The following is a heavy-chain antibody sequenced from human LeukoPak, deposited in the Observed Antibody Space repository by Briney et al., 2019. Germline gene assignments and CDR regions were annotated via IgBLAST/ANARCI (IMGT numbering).Heavy chain of an antibody. V-gene: IGHV3-23*01. CDR1: GFTFSTYA. Sequence: GGSLRLSCVASGFTFSTYAMSWVRQAPGKGLEWVSAISSSRTTYYADSVKGRSTISRDNSENTVYLQMNSLRAEDTAVYYCAQFGPGMAVGDYWGQGTLVTVSS. J-gene: IGHJ4*02. D-gene: IGHD2-8*01. CDR2: ISSSRTT. CDR3: AQFGPGMAVGDY.